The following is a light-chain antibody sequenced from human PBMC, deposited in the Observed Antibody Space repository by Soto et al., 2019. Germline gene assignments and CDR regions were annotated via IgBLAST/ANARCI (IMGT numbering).Light chain of an antibody. CDR3: QQYASAPLT. CDR2: DAS. Sequence: EIVLTHSPDTLSLSPGERATLSCRASQTVSNNYLAWYQQKAGQAPRLVIYDASTRATGIPDRFSASGSGTDFTLTISRLEPEDFAVYFCQQYASAPLTFSQGGKVDI. J-gene: IGKJ1*01. V-gene: IGKV3-20*01. CDR1: QTVSNNY.